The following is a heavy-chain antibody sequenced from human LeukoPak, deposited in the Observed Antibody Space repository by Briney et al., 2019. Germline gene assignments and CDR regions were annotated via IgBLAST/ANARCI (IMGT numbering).Heavy chain of an antibody. CDR3: ARDHCSGGRCYSEGADNNY. J-gene: IGHJ4*02. D-gene: IGHD2-15*01. CDR1: GYTFTGYY. CDR2: INPKSGGT. V-gene: IGHV1-2*02. Sequence: ASVTVSCKASGYTFTGYYIHWVRQAPGQGLEWMGWINPKSGGTNYAQKFQGRVTMTRNTSISTAYMEVSRLRSNDTAMYYCARDHCSGGRCYSEGADNNYWGQGTLVTVS.